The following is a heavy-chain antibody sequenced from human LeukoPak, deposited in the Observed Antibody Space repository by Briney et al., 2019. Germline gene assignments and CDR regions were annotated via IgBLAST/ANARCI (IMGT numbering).Heavy chain of an antibody. CDR1: GFTFTNYA. CDR3: AKDIKSYSYEPIY. D-gene: IGHD5-18*01. CDR2: LFSGGST. V-gene: IGHV3-23*03. J-gene: IGHJ4*02. Sequence: GGSLRLSCAASGFTFTNYAMNWVRQAPGKGLEWVSVLFSGGSTYYADSVKGRFTISRDNSRNTLYLQMNSLRAEDTAVYYCAKDIKSYSYEPIYWGQGTLVTVSS.